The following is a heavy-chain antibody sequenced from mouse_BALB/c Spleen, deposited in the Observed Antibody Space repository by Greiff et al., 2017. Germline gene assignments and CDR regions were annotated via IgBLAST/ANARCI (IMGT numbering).Heavy chain of an antibody. D-gene: IGHD2-3*01. CDR2: ISCYNGAT. Sequence: LVKPGASVKISCKASGYSFTGYYMHWVKQSHGKSLEWIGYISCYNGATSYNQKFKGKATFTVDTSSSTAYMQFNSLTSEDSAVYYCARYDGYYYFDYWGQGTTLTVSS. CDR1: GYSFTGYY. V-gene: IGHV1S34*01. CDR3: ARYDGYYYFDY. J-gene: IGHJ2*01.